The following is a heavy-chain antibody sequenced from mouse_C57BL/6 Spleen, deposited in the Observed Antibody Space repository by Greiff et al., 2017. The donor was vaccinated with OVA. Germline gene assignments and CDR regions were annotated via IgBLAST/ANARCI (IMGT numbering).Heavy chain of an antibody. J-gene: IGHJ1*03. CDR2: INPNNGGT. D-gene: IGHD1-1*01. Sequence: VQLQQSGPELVKPGASVKIPCKASGYTFTDYNMDWVKQSPGKSLEWIGDINPNNGGTIYNQKFKGKATLTVDKSSSTAYMELRSLTSEDTAVYYCARFTTVDWYFDVWGTGTTVTVSS. CDR3: ARFTTVDWYFDV. V-gene: IGHV1-18*01. CDR1: GYTFTDYN.